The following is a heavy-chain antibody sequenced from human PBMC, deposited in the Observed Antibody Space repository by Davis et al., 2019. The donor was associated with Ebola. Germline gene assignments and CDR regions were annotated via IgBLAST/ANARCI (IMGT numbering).Heavy chain of an antibody. D-gene: IGHD1-26*01. CDR2: ISGGGGTT. Sequence: GGSLRLSCAGSEITFKNYAMSWVRQAPGKGLEWVSAISGGGGTTYYADSVRGRFTISRDNSKNTLYLQMNTLRAEDAAVYYCAKAVRWEPVVWGQGTTVTVSS. CDR3: AKAVRWEPVV. V-gene: IGHV3-23*01. CDR1: EITFKNYA. J-gene: IGHJ6*02.